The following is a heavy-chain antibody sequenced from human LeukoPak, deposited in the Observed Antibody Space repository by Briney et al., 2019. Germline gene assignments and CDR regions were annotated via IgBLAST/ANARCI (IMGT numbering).Heavy chain of an antibody. J-gene: IGHJ5*02. CDR2: INPSGGST. CDR1: GYTFTSYY. D-gene: IGHD2-8*01. CDR3: ARDSNEWNWFDP. V-gene: IGHV1-46*01. Sequence: ASEKVSCKASGYTFTSYYMHWVRQAPGQGLEWMGIINPSGGSTSYAQKFQGRVTMTRDTSTSTVYMELSSLRSEDTAVYYCARDSNEWNWFDPWGQGTLVTVSS.